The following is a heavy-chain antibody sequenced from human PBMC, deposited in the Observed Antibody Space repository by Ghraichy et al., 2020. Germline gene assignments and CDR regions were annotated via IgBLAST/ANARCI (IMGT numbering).Heavy chain of an antibody. D-gene: IGHD1-26*01. CDR1: GFTFSSYA. Sequence: GESLNISCSASGFTFSSYAMNWVRQAPGKGLACVSTISSSADRTYYADSVKGRFTISRDNSKNTLSLQMSSLRPEDTAVYFCVKGPRWELLPSHFDYWGQGTLVTVSS. CDR3: VKGPRWELLPSHFDY. CDR2: ISSSADRT. V-gene: IGHV3-64D*06. J-gene: IGHJ4*02.